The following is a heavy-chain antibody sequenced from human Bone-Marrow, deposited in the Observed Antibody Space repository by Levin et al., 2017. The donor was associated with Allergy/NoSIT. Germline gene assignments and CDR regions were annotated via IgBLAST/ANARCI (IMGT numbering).Heavy chain of an antibody. Sequence: GGSLRLSCAASGFTVSNNYMRWVRQAPGKGLEWVSLIYSGGSTYYADSVKGRFTISRDNSKNTLYLQMNSPRAEDTAVYYCARDRTCSGGRCYGTWGQGTLVTVSS. V-gene: IGHV3-66*01. D-gene: IGHD2-15*01. CDR2: IYSGGST. CDR1: GFTVSNNY. J-gene: IGHJ5*02. CDR3: ARDRTCSGGRCYGT.